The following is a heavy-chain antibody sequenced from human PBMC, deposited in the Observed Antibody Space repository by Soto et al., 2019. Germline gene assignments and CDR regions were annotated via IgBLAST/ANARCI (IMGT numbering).Heavy chain of an antibody. CDR1: GFMFTTYG. V-gene: IGHV3-33*06. D-gene: IGHD2-21*02. J-gene: IGHJ4*02. CDR2: IWYDGSNQ. Sequence: QVQLVESGGGVVQPGRSLRLCCAASGFMFTTYGLHWVRQAPGKGLEWVAVIWYDGSNQYYADSVKGRFTISRDNSKNILYLEMNSVRVEDTAVYYCVKDHCGGDCYSDPYFDYWGQGTLVTVSS. CDR3: VKDHCGGDCYSDPYFDY.